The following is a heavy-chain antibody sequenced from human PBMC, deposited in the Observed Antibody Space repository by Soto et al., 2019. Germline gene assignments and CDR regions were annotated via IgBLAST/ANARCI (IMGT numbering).Heavy chain of an antibody. J-gene: IGHJ4*02. CDR1: GYRFISYD. CDR2: MNPNNGNT. CDR3: ARGGDYRRSSHGIDY. D-gene: IGHD6-6*01. V-gene: IGHV1-8*01. Sequence: ASVKVSFKASGYRFISYDINLVRQATGQGLEWMGWMNPNNGNTGYTQKFQGRVTMTRDTSISTAYMELSSLTSEDTAVYLCARGGDYRRSSHGIDYWGQGTLVTVSS.